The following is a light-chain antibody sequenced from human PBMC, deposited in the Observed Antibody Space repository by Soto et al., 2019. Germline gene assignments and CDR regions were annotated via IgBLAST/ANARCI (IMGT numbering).Light chain of an antibody. V-gene: IGKV1-5*01. CDR2: AAS. Sequence: DIQMTQSPSSLSASVGDRVTLTCRASQSISSYLNWFQQKPGKAPKLLIYAASTLQSGVPSRFSGSGSGTEFTLTISSLQPDDFATYYCQQYNSYSRTFGQGTKVDIK. CDR3: QQYNSYSRT. CDR1: QSISSY. J-gene: IGKJ1*01.